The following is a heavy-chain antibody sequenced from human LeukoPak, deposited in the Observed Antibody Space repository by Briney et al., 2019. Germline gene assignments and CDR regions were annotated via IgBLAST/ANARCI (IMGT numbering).Heavy chain of an antibody. CDR3: AKSTYYYDTFVNAFDL. CDR1: GDSVSSSHY. CDR2: IYHGGST. D-gene: IGHD3-22*01. V-gene: IGHV4-38-2*02. Sequence: SETLSLTCTVSGDSVSSSHYWGWIRQPPVKGLEWIGSIYHGGSTYYNASLRSRVTTSADTSKNQFSLKLSSVTAADTAVYYCAKSTYYYDTFVNAFDLWGQGTVVTVSS. J-gene: IGHJ3*01.